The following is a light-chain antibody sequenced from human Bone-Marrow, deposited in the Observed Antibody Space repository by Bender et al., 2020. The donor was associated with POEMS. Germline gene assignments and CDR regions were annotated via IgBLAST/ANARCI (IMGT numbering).Light chain of an antibody. Sequence: QSALTQPPSASGSPGQSVTISCIGTTSDIGTYNYVSWYQQHPGKAPKLMIFDVTNRPSGVSNRFSGSKSGNTASLTISGLQAEDEADYYCCSYADSSTLVFGTGTKVTVL. CDR2: DVT. V-gene: IGLV2-23*02. CDR3: CSYADSSTLV. CDR1: TSDIGTYNY. J-gene: IGLJ1*01.